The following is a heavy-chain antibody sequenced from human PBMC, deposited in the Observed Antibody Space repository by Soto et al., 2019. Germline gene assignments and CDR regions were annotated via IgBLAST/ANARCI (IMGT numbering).Heavy chain of an antibody. Sequence: QVQLVQSGAEVKKPGSSVKVSCKASGGTFSSYTISLVRQAPGQGLEWMGRIIPILGIANYAQKFQGRVTITANKSTSSAYMELSRVRSEDTAVYYCAGTTTVVTDLGDRYCDLWGRGTLVTVSS. J-gene: IGHJ2*01. V-gene: IGHV1-69*02. D-gene: IGHD4-17*01. CDR2: IIPILGIA. CDR3: AGTTTVVTDLGDRYCDL. CDR1: GGTFSSYT.